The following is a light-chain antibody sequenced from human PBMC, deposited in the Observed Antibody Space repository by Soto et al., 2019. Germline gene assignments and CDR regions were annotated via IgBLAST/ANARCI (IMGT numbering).Light chain of an antibody. Sequence: DTQMTQSPSAMFASVGDRVTITCRASRDITNYVAWFQQKPGQVPKRLIYAASSLQRGVPSRFSGSGSGTEFTLTISSLQPEDFATYYCLQHNTYPHTFGQGTKLEIK. CDR1: RDITNY. J-gene: IGKJ2*01. V-gene: IGKV1-17*03. CDR3: LQHNTYPHT. CDR2: AAS.